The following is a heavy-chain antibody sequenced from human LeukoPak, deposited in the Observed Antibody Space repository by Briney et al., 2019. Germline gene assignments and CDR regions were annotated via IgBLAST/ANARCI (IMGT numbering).Heavy chain of an antibody. CDR1: GGSISSYY. CDR2: IYYSGST. Sequence: SETLSLTCTVSGGSISSYYWSWVRQPPGKGLEWIGYIYYSGSTNCSPSLKSRVTISVDTSKNQFSLKLSSVTAADTAVYYCARHRLEGDTFDIWGQGTMVTVSS. J-gene: IGHJ3*02. D-gene: IGHD3-3*01. CDR3: ARHRLEGDTFDI. V-gene: IGHV4-59*01.